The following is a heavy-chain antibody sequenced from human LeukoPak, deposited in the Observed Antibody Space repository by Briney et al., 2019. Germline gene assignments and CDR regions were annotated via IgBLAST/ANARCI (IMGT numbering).Heavy chain of an antibody. CDR2: VSSSGGST. D-gene: IGHD3-22*01. Sequence: PGGSLRLSCAASGFTFSSYAMSWVRQAPGKGLEWVSIVSSSGGSTYYADSVEGRFTISRDNSKNTLYLQMNSLRAEDTAVYYCAKNPSSGYYLYYFDYWGQGTLVTVSS. CDR1: GFTFSSYA. J-gene: IGHJ4*02. CDR3: AKNPSSGYYLYYFDY. V-gene: IGHV3-23*01.